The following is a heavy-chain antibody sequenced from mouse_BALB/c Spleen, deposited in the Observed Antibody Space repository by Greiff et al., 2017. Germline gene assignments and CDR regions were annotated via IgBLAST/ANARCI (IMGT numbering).Heavy chain of an antibody. CDR3: ARDGNYDSAWFAY. J-gene: IGHJ3*01. Sequence: ESGPSLVKPSQTLSLTCSVTGDSITSGYWNWIRQFPGNKLEWMGYISYDGSNNYNPSLKNRISITRDTSKNQFFLKLNSVTTEDTATYYCARDGNYDSAWFAYWGQGTLVTVSA. CDR1: GDSITSGY. CDR2: ISYDGSN. V-gene: IGHV3-6*02. D-gene: IGHD2-1*01.